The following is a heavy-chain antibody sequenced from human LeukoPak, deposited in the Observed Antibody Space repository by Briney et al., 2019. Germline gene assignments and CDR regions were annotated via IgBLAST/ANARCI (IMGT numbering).Heavy chain of an antibody. CDR3: TKAVGRGRDAYDI. J-gene: IGHJ3*02. CDR2: VFDSGTPS. D-gene: IGHD3-16*01. Sequence: GGSLRLSCVASGITFSHHAMNWVRQAPGKGLEWVSSVFDSGTPSYYADSVQGRFTISRHNSRNTFYLQMENLRVEDSATYYCTKAVGRGRDAYDIWGQGTRVIVSS. CDR1: GITFSHHA. V-gene: IGHV3-23*05.